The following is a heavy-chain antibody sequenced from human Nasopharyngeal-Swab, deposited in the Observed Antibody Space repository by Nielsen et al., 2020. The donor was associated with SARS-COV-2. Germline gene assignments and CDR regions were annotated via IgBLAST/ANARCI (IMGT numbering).Heavy chain of an antibody. Sequence: VRQMPGKGLEWVGRIRSKANSYATAYAASVKGRFTISRDDSKNTAYLQMNSLKTEDTAVYYCTSRSGREDYWGQGTLVTVS. CDR3: TSRSGREDY. V-gene: IGHV3-73*01. D-gene: IGHD2-15*01. J-gene: IGHJ4*02. CDR2: IRSKANSYAT.